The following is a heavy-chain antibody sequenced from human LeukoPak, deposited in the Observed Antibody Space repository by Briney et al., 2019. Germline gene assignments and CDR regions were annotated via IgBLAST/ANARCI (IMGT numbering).Heavy chain of an antibody. CDR1: GYTLTELS. J-gene: IGHJ3*02. CDR3: ATDGPREGYCSSTSCPRAAFDI. D-gene: IGHD2-2*01. V-gene: IGHV1-24*01. CDR2: FDPEDGET. Sequence: GASVKVSCKVSGYTLTELSMHWVRQAPGKGLEWMGGFDPEDGETIYAQKFQGRVTMTEDTSTDTAYMELSSLRSEDTAVYYCATDGPREGYCSSTSCPRAAFDIWGQGTMVTVSS.